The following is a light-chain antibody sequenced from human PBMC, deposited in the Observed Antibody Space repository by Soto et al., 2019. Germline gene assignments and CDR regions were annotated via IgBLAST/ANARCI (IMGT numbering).Light chain of an antibody. CDR3: MQYLQTPLT. Sequence: DIVMTQSPLSLPVTPGEPASISCRSSQSLLHGNGFNYLDWYLQKPGQSPQLLIYLGSNRDSGVPDRFRGTGSGTDFTLKITRVQADDVGVYYCMQYLQTPLTFGGGSKVELK. CDR2: LGS. J-gene: IGKJ4*01. CDR1: QSLLHGNGFNY. V-gene: IGKV2-28*01.